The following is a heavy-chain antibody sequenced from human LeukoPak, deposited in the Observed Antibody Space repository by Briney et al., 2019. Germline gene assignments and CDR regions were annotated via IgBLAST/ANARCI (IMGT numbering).Heavy chain of an antibody. V-gene: IGHV3-7*01. D-gene: IGHD2/OR15-2a*01. CDR1: GFTFSSYA. CDR3: ARDTNFCPGDY. Sequence: PGGSLRLSCTASGFTFSSYALHWVRQAPGKGLEWVANIKKDGSIKAYVDSVKGRFTISRDNAKNSVYLQVNSLTTEDTAIYYCARDTNFCPGDYWGQGTLVTVSS. J-gene: IGHJ4*02. CDR2: IKKDGSIK.